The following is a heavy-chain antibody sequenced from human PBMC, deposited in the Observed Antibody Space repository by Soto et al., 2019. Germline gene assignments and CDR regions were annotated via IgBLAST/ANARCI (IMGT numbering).Heavy chain of an antibody. CDR1: GGSVSSNSYS. V-gene: IGHV4-39*07. CDR3: ARDHPHSYGIYYFDY. J-gene: IGHJ4*02. CDR2: IYSSENT. Sequence: TLSLTCTVSGGSVSSNSYSWGWIRQSPGKGLEWIGTIYSSENTYYNPSLLSRVTISVDTSKNQVSLKLTSVTAADTAVYYCARDHPHSYGIYYFDYWGQGTPVTVSS. D-gene: IGHD5-18*01.